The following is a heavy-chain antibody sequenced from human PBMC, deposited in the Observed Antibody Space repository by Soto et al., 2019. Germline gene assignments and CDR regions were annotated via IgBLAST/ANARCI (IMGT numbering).Heavy chain of an antibody. V-gene: IGHV3-7*03. J-gene: IGHJ6*02. CDR1: GFRFSDYP. CDR2: INRRGTST. D-gene: IGHD3-9*01. CDR3: AREGGIRYFDWSKRGYYYYGMDV. Sequence: PGGSLRLSCVGSGFRFSDYPLNWVRQAPGQGLEWVANINRRGTSTNYVDSVRSRVSNSRDSTRNFLYLNMDSLRVADTATYYCAREGGIRYFDWSKRGYYYYGMDVWGQGTTVTVSS.